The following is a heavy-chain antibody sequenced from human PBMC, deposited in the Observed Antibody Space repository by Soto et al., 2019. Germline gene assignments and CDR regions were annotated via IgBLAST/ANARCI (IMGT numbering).Heavy chain of an antibody. V-gene: IGHV4-59*01. Sequence: PSETLSLTCTVSGGSISSYYWSWIRQPPGKGLEWIGYIYYSGSTNYNPSLKSRVTISVDTSKNQFSLKLSSVTAADTAVYYCARDAEEDGNYYYYGMDVWGQGTTVTVSS. J-gene: IGHJ6*02. D-gene: IGHD1-26*01. CDR2: IYYSGST. CDR1: GGSISSYY. CDR3: ARDAEEDGNYYYYGMDV.